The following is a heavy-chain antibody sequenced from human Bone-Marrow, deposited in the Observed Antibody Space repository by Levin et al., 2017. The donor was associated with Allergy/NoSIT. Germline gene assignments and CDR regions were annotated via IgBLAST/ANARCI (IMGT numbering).Heavy chain of an antibody. CDR1: GSSISSDHY. J-gene: IGHJ6*03. CDR2: INESGKT. Sequence: KASETLSLTCAVSGSSISSDHYWGWIRQPPGKGLEWIGNINESGKTKYNPSLKSRVTISVDTSKNQFSLQLNSVTAADTAVYFCAREYYMDVWGKGTTVTVSS. CDR3: AREYYMDV. V-gene: IGHV4-38-2*02.